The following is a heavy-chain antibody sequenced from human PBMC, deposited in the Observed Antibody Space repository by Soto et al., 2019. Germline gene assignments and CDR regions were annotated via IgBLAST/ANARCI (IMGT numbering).Heavy chain of an antibody. CDR1: GYTFTSYG. CDR3: ARDLPPQDY. J-gene: IGHJ4*02. V-gene: IGHV1-18*01. CDR2: IRPYNGNT. Sequence: QVQLVQSGAEVKKPGASVKVSCKASGYTFTSYGISWVRQAPGQGLEWMGWIRPYNGNTNYAQKLQGIVTMTTDTSTRTAYLELRSLSSDDTAVYYCARDLPPQDYWGQGTLVTVSS.